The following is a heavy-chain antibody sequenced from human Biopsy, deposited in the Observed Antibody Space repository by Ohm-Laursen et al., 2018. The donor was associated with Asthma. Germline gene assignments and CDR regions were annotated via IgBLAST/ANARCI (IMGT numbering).Heavy chain of an antibody. CDR1: GFTFADYG. CDR2: INWNGGST. CDR3: ARGGSRDLWGTYRYPWDY. J-gene: IGHJ4*02. D-gene: IGHD3-16*02. Sequence: SLRLSCAASGFTFADYGMSWVRQAPGKGLDWVSGINWNGGSTGYADSVKGRFTISRDNAKNSLFLQMNSLRAEDTAVYYCARGGSRDLWGTYRYPWDYWGQGTLVTVSS. V-gene: IGHV3-20*04.